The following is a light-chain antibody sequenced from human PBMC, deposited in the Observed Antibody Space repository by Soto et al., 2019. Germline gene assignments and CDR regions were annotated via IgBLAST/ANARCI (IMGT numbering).Light chain of an antibody. CDR3: SSYTGRSTRV. CDR1: NSDVGGYNY. CDR2: EVN. Sequence: QSVLTQPASVSGSPGQSITISCTGSNSDVGGYNYVSWYQQHPGRAPKVMIFEVNNRPSGVSNRFSGSKSGNTASLTISGLQADDEADYYCSSYTGRSTRVFGTGTKVTVL. J-gene: IGLJ1*01. V-gene: IGLV2-14*01.